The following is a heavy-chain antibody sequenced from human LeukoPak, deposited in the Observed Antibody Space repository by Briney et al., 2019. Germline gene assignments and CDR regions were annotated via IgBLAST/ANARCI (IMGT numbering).Heavy chain of an antibody. D-gene: IGHD1-1*01. CDR2: IIPIFGTA. CDR1: GGTFSSYA. V-gene: IGHV1-69*13. J-gene: IGHJ3*02. CDR3: ARSLRTGAPNDAAFDI. Sequence: SVKVSCKASGGTFSSYAISWVRQASGQGLERMGGIIPIFGTANYAQKFQGRVTITADESTSTAYMELSSLRSEDTAVYYCARSLRTGAPNDAAFDIWGQGTMVTVSS.